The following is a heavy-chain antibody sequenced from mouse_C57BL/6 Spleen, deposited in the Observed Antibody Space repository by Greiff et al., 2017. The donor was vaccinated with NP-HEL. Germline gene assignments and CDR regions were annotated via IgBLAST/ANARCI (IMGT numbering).Heavy chain of an antibody. D-gene: IGHD2-4*01. Sequence: VQLKESGPELVKPGDSVKISCKASGYSFTGYFMNWVMQSHGKSLEWIGRINPYNGDTFYNQKFKGKATLTVDKSSSTAHMELRSLTSEDSAVYYCARGDDYDYFDYWGQGTTLTVSS. CDR3: ARGDDYDYFDY. CDR2: INPYNGDT. CDR1: GYSFTGYF. J-gene: IGHJ2*01. V-gene: IGHV1-20*01.